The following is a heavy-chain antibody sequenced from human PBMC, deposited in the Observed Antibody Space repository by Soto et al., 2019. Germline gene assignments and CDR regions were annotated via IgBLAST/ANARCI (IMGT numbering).Heavy chain of an antibody. CDR2: ISGTGYNT. Sequence: VQVLESGGDLVQPGGSLRLSCAASGFTFTGYSMSWVRQAPEKGLEWVSGISGTGYNTYYADTVQGRFTISRDNSKNTLYLQMDGLRAEDTALYYCARSLGDHWDEYYFDYWGQGTRVTVSS. V-gene: IGHV3-23*01. J-gene: IGHJ4*02. CDR3: ARSLGDHWDEYYFDY. D-gene: IGHD1-1*01. CDR1: GFTFTGYS.